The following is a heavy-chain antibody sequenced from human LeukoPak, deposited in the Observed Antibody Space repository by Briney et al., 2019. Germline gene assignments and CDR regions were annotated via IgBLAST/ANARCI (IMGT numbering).Heavy chain of an antibody. CDR2: INAYNGNT. CDR1: GYTFTNYG. Sequence: ASVKVSCKASGYTFTNYGISWVRQAPGQGLEWMGWINAYNGNTNYAQKLQGRVTMTTDTSTSTAYMELRSLRSDDTAVYYCARERGYCSGGSCYFDYWGQGTLVTVSS. CDR3: ARERGYCSGGSCYFDY. V-gene: IGHV1-18*01. D-gene: IGHD2-15*01. J-gene: IGHJ4*02.